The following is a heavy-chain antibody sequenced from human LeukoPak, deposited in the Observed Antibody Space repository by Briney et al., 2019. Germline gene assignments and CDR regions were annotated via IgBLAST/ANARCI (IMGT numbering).Heavy chain of an antibody. CDR3: ARGRRCSSTRCFVPCYYYYMDV. CDR2: INHSGNT. D-gene: IGHD2-2*01. Sequence: SETLSLTCAVYGGSFSGYYWRWIPQPTGKGLGWIGEINHSGNTNYNPSLKSRVTISVDTSKNQFSLKLSSVTAADTAVYYCARGRRCSSTRCFVPCYYYYMDVWGKGTTVTVSS. V-gene: IGHV4-34*01. J-gene: IGHJ6*03. CDR1: GGSFSGYY.